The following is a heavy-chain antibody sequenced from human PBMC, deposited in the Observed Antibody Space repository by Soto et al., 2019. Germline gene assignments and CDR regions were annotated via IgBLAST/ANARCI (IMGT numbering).Heavy chain of an antibody. J-gene: IGHJ4*02. D-gene: IGHD3-10*01. CDR2: IYYSGST. Sequence: PSETLSLTCPVSGGSISSGGYYWSWIRQHPGNGLEWIGYIYYSGSTYYNPSLKIRVTISVDTSKNQSSLKLSSVTAADTAVYYCARENSYYYGSGRIDCSGQETLVTVSS. CDR1: GGSISSGGYY. CDR3: ARENSYYYGSGRIDC. V-gene: IGHV4-31*03.